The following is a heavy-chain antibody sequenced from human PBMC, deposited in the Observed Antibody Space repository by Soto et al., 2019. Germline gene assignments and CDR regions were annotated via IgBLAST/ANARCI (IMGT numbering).Heavy chain of an antibody. Sequence: EVQLVQSGGGSVQPGGSLRLSCAASGFTFTNYWMHWVRQVPGKGLVWVSRIEGVGTGTSYSDSVRGRFTISRYNADIMLYLQMNSLRAEDTAVYYCTTVVEYWGQGILVTVSS. CDR3: TTVVEY. D-gene: IGHD2-15*01. V-gene: IGHV3-74*01. J-gene: IGHJ4*02. CDR1: GFTFTNYW. CDR2: IEGVGTGT.